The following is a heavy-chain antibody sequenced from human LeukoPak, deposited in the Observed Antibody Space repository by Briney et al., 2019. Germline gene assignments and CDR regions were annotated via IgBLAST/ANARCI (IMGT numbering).Heavy chain of an antibody. CDR1: GFTFTNFA. V-gene: IGHV3-23*01. Sequence: GGSLRLSCAASGFTFTNFAMKWVRQAPGKGLEWVADISGGGEHTFYADSVKGRFTISRDNSKDTLHLQMSILRPEDTALYYCAGGPYSSSYFASWGQGTLVTVSS. J-gene: IGHJ4*02. CDR3: AGGPYSSSYFAS. D-gene: IGHD6-13*01. CDR2: ISGGGEHT.